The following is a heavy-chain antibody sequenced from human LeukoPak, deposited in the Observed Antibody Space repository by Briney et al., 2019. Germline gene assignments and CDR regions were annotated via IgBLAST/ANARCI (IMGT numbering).Heavy chain of an antibody. CDR3: ARYQRLDYMDV. Sequence: GRCLRPSCAASGFTVSSNYMSWVRQAPGKGLEWVSVIYSGGSTYYADSVKGRFTISRDNSKNTLYLQMNSLRAEDTAVYYCARYQRLDYMDVWGKGTTVTISS. V-gene: IGHV3-66*01. D-gene: IGHD6-19*01. CDR2: IYSGGST. CDR1: GFTVSSNY. J-gene: IGHJ6*03.